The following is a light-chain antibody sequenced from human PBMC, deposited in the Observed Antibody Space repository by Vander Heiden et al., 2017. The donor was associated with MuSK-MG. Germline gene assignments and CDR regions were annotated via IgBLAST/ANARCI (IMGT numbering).Light chain of an antibody. Sequence: QSVLTQPPSVSGAPGQRVTISCTGSSSNIGAGYDVPWYQPLPGTAPKLLIYDNNNRPSGVPDRFSGSKSGTSASLAITGLQAEDEADYYCQSYDSSLSGSVFGGGTKLTVL. CDR2: DNN. CDR3: QSYDSSLSGSV. V-gene: IGLV1-40*01. CDR1: SSNIGAGYD. J-gene: IGLJ2*01.